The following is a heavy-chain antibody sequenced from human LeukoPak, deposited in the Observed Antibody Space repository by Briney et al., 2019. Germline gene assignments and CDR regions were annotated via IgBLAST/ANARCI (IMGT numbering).Heavy chain of an antibody. V-gene: IGHV3-15*01. CDR3: TTEEGNSGYDLAFDY. CDR2: IKSKTDGGTT. J-gene: IGHJ4*02. D-gene: IGHD5-12*01. Sequence: MAGGSLRLSCAASGFTFSNAWMSWVRQAPGKGLEWVGRIKSKTDGGTTDYAAPVKGRFTISRDDSKNTLYLQMNSLKTEDTAVYYCTTEEGNSGYDLAFDYWGQGTLVTVSS. CDR1: GFTFSNAW.